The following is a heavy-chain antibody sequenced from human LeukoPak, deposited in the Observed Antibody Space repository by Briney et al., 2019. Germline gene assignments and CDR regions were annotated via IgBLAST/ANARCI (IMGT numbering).Heavy chain of an antibody. Sequence: TSETLSLTCTVSGGSISSYYWSWIRQPAGKGLEWIGRIYTSGSTNYNPSLKSRVTMSVDTSKNQFSLKLSSVAAADTVVYYCAGEAPAGPTDYWGQGTLVTVSS. CDR3: AGEAPAGPTDY. V-gene: IGHV4-4*07. J-gene: IGHJ4*02. CDR1: GGSISSYY. D-gene: IGHD6-13*01. CDR2: IYTSGST.